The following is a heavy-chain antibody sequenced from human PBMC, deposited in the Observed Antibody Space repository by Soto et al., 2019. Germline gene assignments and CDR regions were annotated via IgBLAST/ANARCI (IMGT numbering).Heavy chain of an antibody. V-gene: IGHV3-21*01. Sequence: PGVSLRLSFAASGFPFSSYSMNWVRQAPGKGLEWVLSISSSSSYIYYADSVKGRFTISRDNAKNSLYLQMNSLRAEDTAVYYCASAGGGGTTVVPPFYYYYGMDVWGQGTTVTVSS. CDR2: ISSSSSYI. CDR3: ASAGGGGTTVVPPFYYYYGMDV. J-gene: IGHJ6*02. CDR1: GFPFSSYS. D-gene: IGHD4-17*01.